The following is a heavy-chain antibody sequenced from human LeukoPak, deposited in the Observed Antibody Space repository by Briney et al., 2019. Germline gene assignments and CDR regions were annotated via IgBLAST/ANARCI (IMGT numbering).Heavy chain of an antibody. CDR2: IYYSGST. CDR3: ARVVTLTTANWFDP. Sequence: PSETLSLTCTVSGDSIGSSSYYWGWIRQPPGKGLEWIGSIYYSGSTNYNPSLKSRVTMSVDTSKNQFSLKLSSVTAADTAVYYCARVVTLTTANWFDPWGQGTLVTVSS. V-gene: IGHV4-39*07. CDR1: GDSIGSSSYY. J-gene: IGHJ5*02. D-gene: IGHD4-11*01.